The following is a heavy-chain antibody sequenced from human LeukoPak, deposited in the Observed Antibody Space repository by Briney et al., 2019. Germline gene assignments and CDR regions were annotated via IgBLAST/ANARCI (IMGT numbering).Heavy chain of an antibody. V-gene: IGHV1-2*02. CDR2: INPNSGGT. J-gene: IGHJ6*02. CDR1: GYTFTSYG. Sequence: EASVKVSCKASGYTFTSYGISWVRQAPGQGLEWMGWINPNSGGTNYAQKFQGRVTMTRDTSISTAYMELSRLRSDDTAVYYCARGGSSSWQEFFYYYYGMDVWGQGTTVTVSS. CDR3: ARGGSSSWQEFFYYYYGMDV. D-gene: IGHD6-13*01.